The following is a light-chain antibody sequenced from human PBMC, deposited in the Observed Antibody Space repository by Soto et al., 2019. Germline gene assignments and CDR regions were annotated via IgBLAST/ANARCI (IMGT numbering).Light chain of an antibody. CDR3: QQTYNTPRT. J-gene: IGKJ5*01. Sequence: DIQMAQSPSSLSASVGDRVTITCRASQSISGYLNWYQQKPGKAPKLLISAASSLQSGVPSRLSGSGSGTDFTLTISSLQPEDFATYYCQQTYNTPRTFGQGTRLEIK. CDR1: QSISGY. CDR2: AAS. V-gene: IGKV1-39*01.